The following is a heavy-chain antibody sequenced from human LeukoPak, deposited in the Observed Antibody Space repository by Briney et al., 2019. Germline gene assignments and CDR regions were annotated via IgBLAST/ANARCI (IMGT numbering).Heavy chain of an antibody. CDR1: GGTFSNYA. J-gene: IGHJ6*03. CDR3: ARGPTDYYMDV. Sequence: SVKVSCKASGGTFSNYAISWVRQAPGQGLEWIGGIIPIFGTANYAQKLQDRVTLSMEESTSTAYMELSSLRSEDTAVYYCARGPTDYYMDVWGTGTTVTVSS. V-gene: IGHV1-69*05. CDR2: IIPIFGTA.